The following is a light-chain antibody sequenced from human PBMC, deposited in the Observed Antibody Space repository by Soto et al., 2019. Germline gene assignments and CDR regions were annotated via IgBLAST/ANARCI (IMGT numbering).Light chain of an antibody. V-gene: IGLV1-47*01. CDR2: RNN. CDR1: SSNIGSNY. J-gene: IGLJ1*01. Sequence: QSVLTQPPSASGTPGQRVTISCSGSSSNIGSNYVYWYQQLPGTAPKLLFYRNNQRPSGVPDRFSGSKSGTSASLAISGLRSEYEADYYCAAWDDSLSGPVYVFGTGTKVTVL. CDR3: AAWDDSLSGPVYV.